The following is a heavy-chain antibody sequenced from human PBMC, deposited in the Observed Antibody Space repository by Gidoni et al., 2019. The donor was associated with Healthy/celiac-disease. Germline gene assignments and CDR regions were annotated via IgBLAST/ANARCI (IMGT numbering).Heavy chain of an antibody. CDR3: AKDSQHIRSYDSSGYYYDPSPLTG. J-gene: IGHJ4*02. V-gene: IGHV3-43*02. CDR1: GFTFADYA. Sequence: EVQLVESGGGVVQPGGALRLSCAASGFTFADYAMHWVRQAPGKGLEWVSLISGDGRSTYYADSVKGRFTISRDNSKNSLYLQMNSLRTEDTALYYCAKDSQHIRSYDSSGYYYDPSPLTGWGQGTLVTVSS. CDR2: ISGDGRST. D-gene: IGHD3-22*01.